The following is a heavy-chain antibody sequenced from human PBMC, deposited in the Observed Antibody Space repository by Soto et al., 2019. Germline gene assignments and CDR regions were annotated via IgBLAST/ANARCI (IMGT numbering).Heavy chain of an antibody. D-gene: IGHD3-22*01. CDR2: IYYSGST. J-gene: IGHJ4*02. V-gene: IGHV4-4*02. Sequence: SETLSLTCAVSGGSISSSNWWSWVRQPPGKGLEWIGYIYYSGSTNYNPSLKSRVTISGDTSKNQFSLKLSSVTAADTAVYYCARSRGGYFDYWGQGTLVTVSS. CDR3: ARSRGGYFDY. CDR1: GGSISSSNW.